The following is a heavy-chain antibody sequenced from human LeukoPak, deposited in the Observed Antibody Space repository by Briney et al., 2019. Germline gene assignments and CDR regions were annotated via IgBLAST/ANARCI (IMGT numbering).Heavy chain of an antibody. D-gene: IGHD6-19*01. CDR2: IYYSGST. V-gene: IGHV4-39*01. J-gene: IGHJ4*02. CDR1: GGSISSSSYY. CDR3: ARVPGIAVAGSY. Sequence: SETLSLTCTVSGGSISSSSYYWGWIRQPPGKGLEWIRSIYYSGSTNYNPSLKSRVTISVDTSKNQFSLKLSSVTAADTAVYYCARVPGIAVAGSYWGQGTLVTVSS.